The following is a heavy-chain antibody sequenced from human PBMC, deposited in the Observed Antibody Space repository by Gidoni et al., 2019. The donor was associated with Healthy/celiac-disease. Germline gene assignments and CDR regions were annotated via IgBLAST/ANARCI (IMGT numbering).Heavy chain of an antibody. J-gene: IGHJ3*02. D-gene: IGHD2-2*01. V-gene: IGHV3-53*01. CDR3: ARDRRTRSTSSSWGDAFDI. CDR1: GFTVSSNY. Sequence: EVQLVESGGGLIQPGGSLRLSCAASGFTVSSNYMSWVRQAPGKGLEWVSVIYSGGSTYYADSVKGRFTISRDNSKNTLYLQMNSLRAEDTAVYYCARDRRTRSTSSSWGDAFDIWGQGTMVTVSS. CDR2: IYSGGST.